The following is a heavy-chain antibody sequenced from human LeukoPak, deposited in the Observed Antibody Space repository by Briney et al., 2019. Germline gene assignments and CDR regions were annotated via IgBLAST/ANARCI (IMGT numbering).Heavy chain of an antibody. Sequence: SQTLSLTCTVSGGSISSGDYYWTWVRQPPGKGLEWIGEVHLDGRTNYNPSLKSRLIMSVDLPENHISLKLTSVTAADTAVYYCAREGGFYRPLDYSGQGTLVTVSS. CDR2: VHLDGRT. CDR3: AREGGFYRPLDY. V-gene: IGHV4-30-4*01. J-gene: IGHJ4*02. CDR1: GGSISSGDYY. D-gene: IGHD3-3*01.